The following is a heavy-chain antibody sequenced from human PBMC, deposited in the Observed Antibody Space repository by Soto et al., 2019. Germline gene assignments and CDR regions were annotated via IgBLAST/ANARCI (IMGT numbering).Heavy chain of an antibody. D-gene: IGHD1-26*01. V-gene: IGHV1-2*02. Sequence: ASVKVSCKTSGYTFTGYYIHWVRQAPGQGLEWMGWINPNSGGTNYAQKLQGRVAMTRDTSISTAYMELSRLSSDDTAVYYCASGGHYYTAVADXWGQGTLVTVSX. CDR2: INPNSGGT. CDR3: ASGGHYYTAVADX. CDR1: GYTFTGYY. J-gene: IGHJ4*02.